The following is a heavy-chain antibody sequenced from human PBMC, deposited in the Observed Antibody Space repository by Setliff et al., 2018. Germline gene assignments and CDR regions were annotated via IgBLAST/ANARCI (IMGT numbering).Heavy chain of an antibody. V-gene: IGHV5-51*01. Sequence: HGESLKISCKGSGYSLTNYWIGWVRQMPGKGLEWMGIIYPDVSDPRYSPSFQGQVTISVDKSINTAFLQWNNLKASDSAMYYCATTRLASRWYVVDGFDIWGQGTLVTVSS. CDR3: ATTRLASRWYVVDGFDI. CDR1: GYSLTNYW. J-gene: IGHJ3*02. D-gene: IGHD6-13*01. CDR2: IYPDVSDP.